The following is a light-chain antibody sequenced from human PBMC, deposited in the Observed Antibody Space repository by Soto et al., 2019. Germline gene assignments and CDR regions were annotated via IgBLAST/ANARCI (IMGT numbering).Light chain of an antibody. CDR1: QSVRSS. CDR3: QQYNHWPPWT. CDR2: GAS. V-gene: IGKV3-15*01. Sequence: EIVLTQSPGTLFLYPWERATLSCRASQSVRSSSLAWYQQKPGQAPRLLIYGASTRATGIPARFSGSGSGTEFTLTISSLQSEDFAVYYCQQYNHWPPWTFGQGTKVDIK. J-gene: IGKJ1*01.